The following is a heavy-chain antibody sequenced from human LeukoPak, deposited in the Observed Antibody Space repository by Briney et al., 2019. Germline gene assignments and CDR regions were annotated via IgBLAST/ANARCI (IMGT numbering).Heavy chain of an antibody. CDR1: GFTFSGYG. CDR3: ARGIYSGYHYFDY. J-gene: IGHJ4*02. D-gene: IGHD5-12*01. Sequence: GRSLRLSCAASGFTFSGYGMHWIRQPPGKGLEWVAVIWSDGSNKYYEDSVKGRFTISRDNSKNTLYLQMNSLRADDTAVYYCARGIYSGYHYFDYWGQGTLVTVSS. CDR2: IWSDGSNK. V-gene: IGHV3-33*01.